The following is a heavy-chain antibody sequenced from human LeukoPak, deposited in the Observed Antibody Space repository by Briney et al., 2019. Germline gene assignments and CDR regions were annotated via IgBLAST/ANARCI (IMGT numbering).Heavy chain of an antibody. CDR1: GDSVSSNSAA. CDR3: ARDQWLSGLLSDYYFDY. V-gene: IGHV6-1*01. CDR2: TYYRSKWYN. Sequence: SQTLSLTCAISGDSVSSNSAAWNWIRQSPSRGLEWLGRTYYRSKWYNDYAVSVNSRITINPDTSKNQFSLQLKSVTPEDTAVYYCARDQWLSGLLSDYYFDYWGQGTLVTVSS. J-gene: IGHJ4*02. D-gene: IGHD6-19*01.